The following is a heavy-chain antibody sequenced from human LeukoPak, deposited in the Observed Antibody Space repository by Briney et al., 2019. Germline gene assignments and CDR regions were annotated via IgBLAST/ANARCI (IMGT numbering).Heavy chain of an antibody. D-gene: IGHD6-19*01. V-gene: IGHV4-38-2*02. CDR2: IYNSGKT. J-gene: IGHJ5*02. CDR1: GYSISSGYY. Sequence: SETLSLTCTVSGYSISSGYYWGWIRQPPGKGLEWIGSIYNSGKTYYNPSLKSRVTISVETSKNQFSLKLRSVTAADTAVYYCARDRISVSDPPNWFDPWGQGTLVTVSS. CDR3: ARDRISVSDPPNWFDP.